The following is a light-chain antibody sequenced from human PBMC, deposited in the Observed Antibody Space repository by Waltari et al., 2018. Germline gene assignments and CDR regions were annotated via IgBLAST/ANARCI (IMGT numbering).Light chain of an antibody. J-gene: IGLJ2*01. CDR1: SPAVGNYDL. V-gene: IGLV2-23*02. CDR2: EVT. CDR3: CSYSGDLSFGVV. Sequence: QSALTQPASVSGSPGQSITISCTGTSPAVGNYDLVSWYQQHPGKAPKLIIYEVTKRPSGFSNRFSGSKSGNTASLTISGLHTEDEGDYYCCSYSGDLSFGVVFGGGTKLTVL.